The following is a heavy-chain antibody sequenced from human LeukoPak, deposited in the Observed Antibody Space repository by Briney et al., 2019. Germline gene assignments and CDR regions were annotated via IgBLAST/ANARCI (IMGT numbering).Heavy chain of an antibody. CDR1: GFTFRTYN. J-gene: IGHJ4*02. CDR2: ITSGGTTI. Sequence: GGSLRLSCAASGFTFRTYNMNWVRQAPGKGLEWVSYITSGGTTIYYADSVKGRFTISRDNSKNTLYLQMNSLRAEDTAVYYCAKGTGSYWGQGTLVTVSS. D-gene: IGHD1-1*01. V-gene: IGHV3-48*01. CDR3: AKGTGSY.